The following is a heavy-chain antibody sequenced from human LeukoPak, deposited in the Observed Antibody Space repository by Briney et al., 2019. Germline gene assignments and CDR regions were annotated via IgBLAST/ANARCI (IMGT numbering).Heavy chain of an antibody. CDR2: IYSGGST. J-gene: IGHJ4*02. CDR1: GFTVSSNY. V-gene: IGHV3-53*01. CDR3: ARDLSGGYGPGYFDY. D-gene: IGHD5-12*01. Sequence: PGRSLRLSCAASGFTVSSNYMSWVRQAPGKGLEWGLVIYSGGSTYYADSVKGRFTISRDNSKNTQYLQMNSLGAEDTAVYYCARDLSGGYGPGYFDYWGQGTLVTVSS.